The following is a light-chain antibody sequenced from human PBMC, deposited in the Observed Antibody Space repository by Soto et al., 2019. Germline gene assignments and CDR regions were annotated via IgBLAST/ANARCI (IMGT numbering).Light chain of an antibody. CDR3: GSYASGGAYV. CDR2: DVS. J-gene: IGLJ1*01. CDR1: SSDVGGYNA. Sequence: QSVLTQPASVSGSHGQSSTISCTGTSSDVGGYNAVSWYQQHPGKAPKLMIYDVSNRPSGASDRFSGSKSGNTASLTISGLQAEDEADYYCGSYASGGAYVFGTGTKVTVL. V-gene: IGLV2-14*01.